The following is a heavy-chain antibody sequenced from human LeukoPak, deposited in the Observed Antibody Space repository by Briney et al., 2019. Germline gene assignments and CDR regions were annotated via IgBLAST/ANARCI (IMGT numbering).Heavy chain of an antibody. Sequence: GGSLRLSCAASGFTFTSYAMSWVRQAPGKGLEWVSAITGSGDTTYYAASVKGRFTISRDNSKNTPYLQMNSLRAEDTAVYYCAKDGAEGKSWYYFDYWGQGTLVTVSS. CDR2: ITGSGDTT. CDR1: GFTFTSYA. V-gene: IGHV3-23*01. D-gene: IGHD4/OR15-4a*01. CDR3: AKDGAEGKSWYYFDY. J-gene: IGHJ4*02.